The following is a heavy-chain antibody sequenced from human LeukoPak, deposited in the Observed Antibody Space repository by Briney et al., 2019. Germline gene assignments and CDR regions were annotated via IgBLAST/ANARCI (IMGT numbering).Heavy chain of an antibody. J-gene: IGHJ4*02. Sequence: GGSLRLSCTASGFTFGDYAMSWVRQAPGKGLEWVGFIRSKAYGGTTEYAASVKGRFTISRDDSKSIAYLQMNSLKTEDTAVYYCTRDRGYYDFWSGLGGPADYWGQGTLVTVSS. D-gene: IGHD3-3*01. CDR3: TRDRGYYDFWSGLGGPADY. V-gene: IGHV3-49*04. CDR1: GFTFGDYA. CDR2: IRSKAYGGTT.